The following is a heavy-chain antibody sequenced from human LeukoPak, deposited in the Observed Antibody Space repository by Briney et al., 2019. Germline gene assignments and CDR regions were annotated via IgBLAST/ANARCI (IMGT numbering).Heavy chain of an antibody. J-gene: IGHJ6*02. V-gene: IGHV3-9*01. CDR1: GFTFDDYA. Sequence: GRSLRLSCAASGFTFDDYAMHWVRQAPGKGLEWVSGISWISGSIGYADSVKGRFTVSRDNAKNSLYLQMDSLRAEDTAMYYCARKNGLDVWGQGTTVTVSS. CDR3: ARKNGLDV. CDR2: ISWISGSI.